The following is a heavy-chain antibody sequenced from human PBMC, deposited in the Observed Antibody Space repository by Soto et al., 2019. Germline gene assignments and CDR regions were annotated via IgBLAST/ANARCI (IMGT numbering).Heavy chain of an antibody. CDR1: GGSFRGYY. V-gene: IGHV4-34*01. CDR2: INHSGST. D-gene: IGHD5-12*01. CDR3: ARTGMAPYYYGMDV. Sequence: GTLSLTCAVYGGSFRGYYWSWIRQPPGKGLEWIGEINHSGSTNYNPSLKSRVTISVDTSKNQFPMKLSSVTAADTAVYYCARTGMAPYYYGMDVWGQGTTVTVSS. J-gene: IGHJ6*02.